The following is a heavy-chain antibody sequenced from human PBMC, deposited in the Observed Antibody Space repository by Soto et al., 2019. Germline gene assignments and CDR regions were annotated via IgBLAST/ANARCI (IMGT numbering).Heavy chain of an antibody. J-gene: IGHJ4*02. CDR3: AQDVTKWLDRFAS. D-gene: IGHD6-19*01. V-gene: IGHV3-30*18. CDR2: ISNNGKSQ. CDR1: GFTFRTDG. Sequence: VQLVESGGGLVPPGRSLRLSCAASGFTFRTDGMSWVRQTPELGLEWVAVISNNGKSQYNADSVQGRFSISRDNSRNTLSMQMDSLRAEDTAVYFCAQDVTKWLDRFASGGRGTRVTVSS.